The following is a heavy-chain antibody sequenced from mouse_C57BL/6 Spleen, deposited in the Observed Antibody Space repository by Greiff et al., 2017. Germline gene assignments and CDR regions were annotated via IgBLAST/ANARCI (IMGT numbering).Heavy chain of an antibody. CDR3: ARGYYDYSWFAY. V-gene: IGHV1-81*01. CDR1: GYTFTSYG. D-gene: IGHD2-4*01. Sequence: VQLQQSGAELARPGASVKLSCKASGYTFTSYGISWVKQRTGQGLEWIGEIYPRSGNTYYNEKFKGKATLTADKSSSTAYMELRSLTSEDSAVYFCARGYYDYSWFAYWGQGTLVTVSA. CDR2: IYPRSGNT. J-gene: IGHJ3*01.